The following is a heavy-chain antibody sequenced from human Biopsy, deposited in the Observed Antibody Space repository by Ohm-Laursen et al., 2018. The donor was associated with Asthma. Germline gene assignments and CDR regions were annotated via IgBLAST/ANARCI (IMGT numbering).Heavy chain of an antibody. J-gene: IGHJ6*02. CDR3: VRGSSSWHHGPFHYYYGLDV. CDR1: SGSGGYMRSGNYY. Sequence: GTLSLTCSLSSGSGGYMRSGNYYWGWIRQPPGKGLEWIGSIYYSGTTYYNPPLGSRVTVSADTSKNQFSLKLTSVTAADTAVYYCVRGSSSWHHGPFHYYYGLDVWGQGTTATVSS. D-gene: IGHD6-13*01. V-gene: IGHV4-39*01. CDR2: IYYSGTT.